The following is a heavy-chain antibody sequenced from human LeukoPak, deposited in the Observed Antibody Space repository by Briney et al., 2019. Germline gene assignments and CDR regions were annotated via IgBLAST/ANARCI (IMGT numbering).Heavy chain of an antibody. CDR3: ARWGGTYDSSGNYADAFDI. V-gene: IGHV1-3*01. CDR1: GYTFTSYA. D-gene: IGHD3-22*01. Sequence: ASVKVSCKASGYTFTSYAMHWVRQAPGQRLEWMGWINAGNGNTKYSQKFQGRVTITRDTSASTAYMELSSLRSEDTAVYYCARWGGTYDSSGNYADAFDIWGQGTMVTVSS. CDR2: INAGNGNT. J-gene: IGHJ3*02.